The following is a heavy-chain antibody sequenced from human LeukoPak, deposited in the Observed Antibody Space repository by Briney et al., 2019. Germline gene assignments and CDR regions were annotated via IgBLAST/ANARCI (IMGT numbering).Heavy chain of an antibody. D-gene: IGHD3-9*01. Sequence: ASVKVSCKASGYTFTSYYMHWVRQAPGQGLEWMGIINPSGGSTSYAQKFQVRVTMTRDTSTSTVYMELSSLRSEDTAVYYCARDLRVRGYDILTGSPPFDYWGQGTLVTVSS. CDR1: GYTFTSYY. V-gene: IGHV1-46*01. CDR3: ARDLRVRGYDILTGSPPFDY. CDR2: INPSGGST. J-gene: IGHJ4*02.